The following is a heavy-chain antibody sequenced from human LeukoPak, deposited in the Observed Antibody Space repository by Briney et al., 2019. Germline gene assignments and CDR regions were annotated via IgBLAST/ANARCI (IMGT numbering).Heavy chain of an antibody. J-gene: IGHJ4*02. D-gene: IGHD2-21*02. Sequence: PGGSLRLSCAASGFTFSSYSMNWVRQAPGKGLEWVSSISSSSSYIYYADSVKGRFTISRDNAKNSLYLQMNSLRAEDTAVYYCARAKTSYCGDDCYATLQYWGQGTLVTVSS. CDR3: ARAKTSYCGDDCYATLQY. CDR2: ISSSSSYI. V-gene: IGHV3-21*01. CDR1: GFTFSSYS.